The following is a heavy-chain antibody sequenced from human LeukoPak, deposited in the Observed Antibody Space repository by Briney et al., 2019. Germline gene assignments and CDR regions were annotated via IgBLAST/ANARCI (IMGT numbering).Heavy chain of an antibody. CDR2: ISSSSSTI. CDR1: GFTFSSYS. Sequence: GGSLRLSCAASGFTFSSYSMIWVRQAPGKGLEWVSYISSSSSTIYYADSVKGRFTISRDNAKNSLYLQMNSLRAEDTAVYYCARGGLVRGSIDSLIAFDFWGQGTVVTVSS. D-gene: IGHD3-10*01. J-gene: IGHJ3*01. V-gene: IGHV3-48*01. CDR3: ARGGLVRGSIDSLIAFDF.